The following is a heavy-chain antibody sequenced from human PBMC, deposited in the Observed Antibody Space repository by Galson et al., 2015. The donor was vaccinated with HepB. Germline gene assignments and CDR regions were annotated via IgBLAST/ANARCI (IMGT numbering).Heavy chain of an antibody. J-gene: IGHJ2*01. V-gene: IGHV4-59*08. CDR3: ARHGDYGAWYFDL. CDR1: GGSISSYY. Sequence: TLSLTCTVSGGSISSYYWSWIRQPPGKGLEWIGYIYYSGSTNYNPSLKSRVTISVDTSKNQFSLKLSSVTAADTAVYYCARHGDYGAWYFDLWGRGTLVTVSS. D-gene: IGHD4-17*01. CDR2: IYYSGST.